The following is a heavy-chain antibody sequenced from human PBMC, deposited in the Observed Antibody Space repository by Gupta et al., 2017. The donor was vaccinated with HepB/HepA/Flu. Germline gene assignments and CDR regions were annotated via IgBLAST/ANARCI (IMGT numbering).Heavy chain of an antibody. Sequence: EVQLVESGGGLIQPGGSLRLYCAASGFTVSSNDMSWARQAPGKGLEWVSVIYSGGSTYYADSVKGRFTISRDNSKNTLYLQMNSLRAEDTAVYYCARDYDFWSGYHALDFWGKGTTVTVSS. J-gene: IGHJ6*04. CDR1: GFTVSSND. V-gene: IGHV3-53*01. CDR3: ARDYDFWSGYHALDF. D-gene: IGHD3-3*01. CDR2: IYSGGST.